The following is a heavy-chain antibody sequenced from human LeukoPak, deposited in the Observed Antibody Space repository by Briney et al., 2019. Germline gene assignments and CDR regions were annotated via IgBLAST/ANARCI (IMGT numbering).Heavy chain of an antibody. CDR3: ARDLISGSPKREMDY. Sequence: ASVKVSCKASGYTFTGYYMHWVRQAPGQGLEWMGWINPNSGGTNYAQKFQGRVTMTRDTSISTAYMELSRLRSDDTAVYYCARDLISGSPKREMDYWGQGTLVTVSS. CDR1: GYTFTGYY. D-gene: IGHD1-26*01. V-gene: IGHV1-2*02. CDR2: INPNSGGT. J-gene: IGHJ4*02.